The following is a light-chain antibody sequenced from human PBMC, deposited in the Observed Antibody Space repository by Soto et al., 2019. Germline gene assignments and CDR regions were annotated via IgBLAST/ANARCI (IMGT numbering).Light chain of an antibody. CDR3: AAWDDSLNGHVA. Sequence: QSVLTQPPSASGTPGQRVTISCSGSNSNIGSNTVNWYQQLPGTAPKLLIYNNNQRPSGVPDRFSGSKSGTSASLAISGLQSEDEADYHCAAWDDSLNGHVAFGGGTKVTVL. CDR1: NSNIGSNT. V-gene: IGLV1-44*01. CDR2: NNN. J-gene: IGLJ2*01.